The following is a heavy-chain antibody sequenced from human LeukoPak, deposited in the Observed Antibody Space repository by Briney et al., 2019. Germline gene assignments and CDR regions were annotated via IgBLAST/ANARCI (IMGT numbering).Heavy chain of an antibody. J-gene: IGHJ4*02. D-gene: IGHD3-22*01. CDR2: ISSNGGST. Sequence: PGGSLRLSCAASGFTFSSYAMHWVRQAPGKGLEYVSAISSNGGSTYYANSVKGRFTISRDNSKNTLYLQMGSLRAEDMAVYYCAREADSSGYYPIDYWGQGTLVTVSS. CDR3: AREADSSGYYPIDY. CDR1: GFTFSSYA. V-gene: IGHV3-64*01.